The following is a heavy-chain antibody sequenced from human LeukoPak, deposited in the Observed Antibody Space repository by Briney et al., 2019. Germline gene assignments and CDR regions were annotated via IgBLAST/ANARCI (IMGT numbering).Heavy chain of an antibody. CDR1: GFSFSDYY. J-gene: IGHJ5*02. CDR3: AKSGLGAAENWFDP. D-gene: IGHD6-13*01. Sequence: GGSLRLSCAASGFSFSDYYMSWIRQAPGKGLQWVSYISSSGVHTGYADSVKGRFTISRDNARNILYLQMYSLRADDTAIYYCAKSGLGAAENWFDPWGQGILVTVSS. V-gene: IGHV3-11*03. CDR2: ISSSGVHT.